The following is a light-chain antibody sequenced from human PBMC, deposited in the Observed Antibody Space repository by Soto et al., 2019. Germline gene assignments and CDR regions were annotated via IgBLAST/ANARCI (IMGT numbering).Light chain of an antibody. J-gene: IGKJ1*01. CDR1: QSVNSR. V-gene: IGKV3-20*01. CDR3: QQYNTSPGWT. Sequence: EIVLTQSPGTLSLSPGERATLSCRASQSVNSRLAWYQQKPGQAPRLLIYGTSSRATGIPDRFSGSGSGTDFTLTISRLEPEDFGVYYCQQYNTSPGWTFGQGTKVDIK. CDR2: GTS.